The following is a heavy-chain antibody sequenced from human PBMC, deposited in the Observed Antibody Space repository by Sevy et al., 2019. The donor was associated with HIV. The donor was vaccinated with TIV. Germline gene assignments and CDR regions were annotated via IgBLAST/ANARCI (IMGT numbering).Heavy chain of an antibody. CDR2: ISGSGGST. Sequence: GGSLRLSCAASGFTFSSYAMSWVRQAPGKGLEWVSAISGSGGSTYYADSVKGRFTISRDNSKNTLYLQMNSLRAEDTAVYYCAKIPSLGKWLRPGFDYWGQGTLVTVSS. CDR3: AKIPSLGKWLRPGFDY. J-gene: IGHJ4*02. CDR1: GFTFSSYA. V-gene: IGHV3-23*01. D-gene: IGHD3-22*01.